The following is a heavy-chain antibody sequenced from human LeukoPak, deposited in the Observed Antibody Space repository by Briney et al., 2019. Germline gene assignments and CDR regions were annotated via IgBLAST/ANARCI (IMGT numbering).Heavy chain of an antibody. J-gene: IGHJ6*03. CDR3: TTKQSMVRGVIGYYYYYMDV. Sequence: GGSLRLSCAASGFTFSNAWMSWVRQAPGKGLEWVGRIKSKTDGGTTDYAAPVNGRFIISRDDSKNTLYLQMNSLETEDTAVYYCTTKQSMVRGVIGYYYYYMDVWGKGTTVTVSS. CDR2: IKSKTDGGTT. D-gene: IGHD3-10*01. V-gene: IGHV3-15*01. CDR1: GFTFSNAW.